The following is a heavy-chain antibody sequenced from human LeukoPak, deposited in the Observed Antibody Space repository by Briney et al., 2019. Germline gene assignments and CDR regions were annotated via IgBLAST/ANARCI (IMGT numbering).Heavy chain of an antibody. Sequence: GGSLRLSCAASGFTFSSYSMNWVRQAPGKGLEWVSSISSSSYIYYADSVKGRFTISRDNAKNSLYLQMNSLRAEDTAVYYCARGQSQSDAFDIWGQGTMVTVSS. CDR1: GFTFSSYS. CDR3: ARGQSQSDAFDI. J-gene: IGHJ3*02. CDR2: ISSSSYI. V-gene: IGHV3-21*01.